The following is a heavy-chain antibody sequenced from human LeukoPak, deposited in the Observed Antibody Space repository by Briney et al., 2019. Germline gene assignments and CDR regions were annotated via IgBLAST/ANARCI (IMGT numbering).Heavy chain of an antibody. CDR2: IEKDGSNK. CDR3: AKDLEQWPAVPEY. V-gene: IGHV3-30*02. J-gene: IGHJ4*02. Sequence: PGGSLRLSCAASGFTFSNAWMSWVRQAPGKGLDWVAFIEKDGSNKYYADSVKGRFTVSRDNSKNRLYLQMNSLRPEETALYYCAKDLEQWPAVPEYWGQGTLVIVSS. D-gene: IGHD6-19*01. CDR1: GFTFSNAW.